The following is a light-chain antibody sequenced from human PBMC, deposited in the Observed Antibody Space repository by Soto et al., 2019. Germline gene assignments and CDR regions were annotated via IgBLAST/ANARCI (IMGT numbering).Light chain of an antibody. CDR1: SSDVGSYNL. CDR2: EGS. CDR3: CSYAGSSTFYV. J-gene: IGLJ1*01. Sequence: QSVLTRPASGSGAPGQSSTISCTGTSSDVGSYNLVSWYQQHPGKAPKLMIYEGSKRPSGVSNRFSGSKSGNTASLTISGLQAEDEADYYCCSYAGSSTFYVFGTGTKVTVL. V-gene: IGLV2-23*01.